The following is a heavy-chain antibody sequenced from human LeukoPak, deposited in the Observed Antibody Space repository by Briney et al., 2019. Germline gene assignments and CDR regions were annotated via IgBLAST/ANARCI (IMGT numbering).Heavy chain of an antibody. Sequence: SVKVSCKASGGTFSSYAISWVRQAPGQGLEWMGGIIPIFGTANYAQKFQGRVTITADESTRTAYMELSSLRSEDTAVYYCARDRIIMAKSYYYYYYMDVWGKGTTVTVSS. CDR1: GGTFSSYA. CDR2: IIPIFGTA. V-gene: IGHV1-69*13. CDR3: ARDRIIMAKSYYYYYYMDV. J-gene: IGHJ6*03. D-gene: IGHD5-12*01.